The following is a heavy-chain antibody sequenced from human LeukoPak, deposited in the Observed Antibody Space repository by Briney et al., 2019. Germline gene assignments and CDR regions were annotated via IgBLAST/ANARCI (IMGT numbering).Heavy chain of an antibody. CDR1: GFSSSDHY. V-gene: IGHV3-11*01. J-gene: IGHJ4*02. CDR2: ITSSGRST. Sequence: PGGSLRLSCTAPGFSSSDHYMTWMRHAPGKGLEWISYITSSGRSTDYADSVKGRFIISRDNAMNSMFLQMSSLRVDDTAVYYCTRDPDYGDPDWGQGTLVTVSS. D-gene: IGHD2-21*01. CDR3: TRDPDYGDPD.